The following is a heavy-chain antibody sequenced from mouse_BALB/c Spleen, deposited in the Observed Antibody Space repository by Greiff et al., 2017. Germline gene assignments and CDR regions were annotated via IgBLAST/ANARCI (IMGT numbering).Heavy chain of an antibody. V-gene: IGHV14-3*02. J-gene: IGHJ4*01. CDR1: GFNIKDTY. D-gene: IGHD4-1*01. CDR3: AGTGTGYAMDY. Sequence: VQLQQSGAELVKPGASVKLSCTASGFNIKDTYMHWVKQRPEQGLEWIGRIDPANGNTKYDPKFQGKATITADTSSNTAYLQLSSLTSEDTAVYYCAGTGTGYAMDYWGQGTSVTVSS. CDR2: IDPANGNT.